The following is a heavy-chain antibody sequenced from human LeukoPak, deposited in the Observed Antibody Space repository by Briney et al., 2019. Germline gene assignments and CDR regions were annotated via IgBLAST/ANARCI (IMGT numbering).Heavy chain of an antibody. CDR2: MSGNGGST. Sequence: PGGSLRLSCEASGFTFSSYALNWVRQAPGTGLEWVSVMSGNGGSTYYAGSVKGRFAISRDNSKNTLYLQMNSLRAEDAAVYYCARSLIRSTGWYDYWGQGTLVTVSS. D-gene: IGHD6-19*01. J-gene: IGHJ4*02. CDR1: GFTFSSYA. CDR3: ARSLIRSTGWYDY. V-gene: IGHV3-23*01.